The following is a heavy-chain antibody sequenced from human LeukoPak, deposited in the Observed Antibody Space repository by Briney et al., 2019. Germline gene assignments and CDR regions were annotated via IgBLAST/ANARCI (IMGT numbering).Heavy chain of an antibody. D-gene: IGHD1-26*01. J-gene: IGHJ4*02. CDR1: GYSISSGYY. CDR3: ARDRGIVGATLFDY. CDR2: IYHSGST. V-gene: IGHV4-38-2*02. Sequence: SETLSLTCTVSGYSISSGYYWGWIRQPPGKGLEWIGSIYHSGSTYYNPSLKSRVTISVDTSKNQFSLKLSSVTAADTAVYYCARDRGIVGATLFDYWGQGTLVTVSS.